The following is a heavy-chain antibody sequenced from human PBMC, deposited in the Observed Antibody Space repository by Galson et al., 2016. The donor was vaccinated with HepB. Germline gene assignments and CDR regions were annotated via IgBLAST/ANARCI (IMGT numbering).Heavy chain of an antibody. CDR2: IYWNDDK. V-gene: IGHV2-5*01. CDR3: AHRRTSADYGSGKDHYFDY. J-gene: IGHJ4*02. CDR1: GFSLGSSGVG. D-gene: IGHD3-10*01. Sequence: PALVKPTQTLTLTCTFSGFSLGSSGVGVGWIRQSPGKALEWLALIYWNDDKRYSPSLKSRLTITKDTSKNQVVLTLTNMDPVDTATYYCAHRRTSADYGSGKDHYFDYWGQGTLVTVSS.